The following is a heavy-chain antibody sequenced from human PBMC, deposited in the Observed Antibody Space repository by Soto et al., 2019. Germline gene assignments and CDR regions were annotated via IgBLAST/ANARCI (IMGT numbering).Heavy chain of an antibody. D-gene: IGHD3-10*01. J-gene: IGHJ4*02. Sequence: GGSLRLSGAAAGFTFSTYGMHWVRQAPGKGLERVAVRWYDGSNEHYADSVKGRFTISRDDSKNTLYLQMNSLRAEDTAVYYCARHAYLGSGSYAYWGQGTLVNVSS. V-gene: IGHV3-33*01. CDR2: RWYDGSNE. CDR1: GFTFSTYG. CDR3: ARHAYLGSGSYAY.